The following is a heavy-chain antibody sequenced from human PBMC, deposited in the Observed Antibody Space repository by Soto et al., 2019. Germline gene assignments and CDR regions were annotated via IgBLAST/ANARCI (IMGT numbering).Heavy chain of an antibody. CDR1: GFTFSSYA. V-gene: IGHV3-23*01. CDR3: AKDYWTASYYGSGSYYNGGLSFHY. Sequence: GGSLRLSCAASGFTFSSYAMNWVRQAPGKGLEWVSAISGSGGSTFYAESVKGRFTISRDDSKNTLYLQMNSLRAEDTAVYYCAKDYWTASYYGSGSYYNGGLSFHYWGQGTLVTVSS. D-gene: IGHD3-10*01. J-gene: IGHJ4*02. CDR2: ISGSGGST.